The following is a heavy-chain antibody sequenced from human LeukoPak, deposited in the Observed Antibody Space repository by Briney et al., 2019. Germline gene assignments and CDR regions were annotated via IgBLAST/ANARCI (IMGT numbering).Heavy chain of an antibody. V-gene: IGHV3-7*01. Sequence: PGRSLRLSCAASGFTFISYWMNWVRQAPGKGLEWLANIRQDGNEKHYVDSVKGRFTMSRDNAKNSLYLQINSPRTEDTAVYYCVRDVSGSSYGDYWGQGTLVTVSS. D-gene: IGHD5-12*01. J-gene: IGHJ4*02. CDR3: VRDVSGSSYGDY. CDR1: GFTFISYW. CDR2: IRQDGNEK.